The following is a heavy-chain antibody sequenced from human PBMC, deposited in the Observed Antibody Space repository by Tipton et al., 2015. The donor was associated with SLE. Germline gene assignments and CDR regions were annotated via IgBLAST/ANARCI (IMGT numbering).Heavy chain of an antibody. J-gene: IGHJ4*02. CDR3: AKVRGGTLGYFEY. CDR2: ITGSGSTI. Sequence: SLRLSCEVSGFTFSDHFMTWIRQAPGKGLEWLSYITGSGSTIFYADSVKGRFTVSRDNARNSLYLQMNSLRAADTAFYYCAKVRGGTLGYFEYWGQGVLVTVSS. CDR1: GFTFSDHF. D-gene: IGHD3-10*01. V-gene: IGHV3-11*01.